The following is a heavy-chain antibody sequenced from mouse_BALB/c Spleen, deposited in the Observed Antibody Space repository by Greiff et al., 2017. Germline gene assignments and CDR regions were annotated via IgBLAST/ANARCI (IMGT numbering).Heavy chain of an antibody. CDR3: ARHYYGPTEHAMDY. D-gene: IGHD1-1*01. Sequence: EVHLVESGGGLVKPGGSLKLSCAASGFTFSSYAMSWVRQTPEKRLEWVATISSGGSYTYYPDSVKGRFTISRDNAKNTLYLQMSSLRSEDTAMYYCARHYYGPTEHAMDYWGQGTSVTVSS. CDR1: GFTFSSYA. V-gene: IGHV5-9-3*01. CDR2: ISSGGSYT. J-gene: IGHJ4*01.